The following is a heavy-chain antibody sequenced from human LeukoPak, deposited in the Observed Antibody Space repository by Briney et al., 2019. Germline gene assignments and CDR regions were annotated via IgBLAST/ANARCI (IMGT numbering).Heavy chain of an antibody. CDR2: IYYSGST. CDR1: GGSISSYY. CDR3: ARHAKSSPYYFDY. Sequence: SGTLSLTCTVSGGSISSYYWSWIRQPPGKGLEWIGYIYYSGSTNYNPSLKSRVTISVDTSKNQFSLKLSSVTAADTAVYYCARHAKSSPYYFDYWGQGTLVTVSS. J-gene: IGHJ4*02. V-gene: IGHV4-59*01. D-gene: IGHD2-8*01.